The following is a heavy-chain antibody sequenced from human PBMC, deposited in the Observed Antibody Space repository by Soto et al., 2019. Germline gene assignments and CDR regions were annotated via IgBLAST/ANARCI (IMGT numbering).Heavy chain of an antibody. CDR1: GFSLGSSG. CDR3: ARLHSHGTYGMDV. Sequence: PGGSLRLSCAASGFSLGSSGMSWVRQAPGKGLEWVSSISGSGGSAYYADSVKGRFTISRDNSKNTLYLQMRSLRAEDTAVYYCARLHSHGTYGMDVWGQGTTVTVSS. D-gene: IGHD5-18*01. V-gene: IGHV3-23*01. J-gene: IGHJ6*02. CDR2: ISGSGGSA.